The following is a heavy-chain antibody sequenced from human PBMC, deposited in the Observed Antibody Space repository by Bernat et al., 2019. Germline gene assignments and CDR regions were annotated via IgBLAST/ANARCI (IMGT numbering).Heavy chain of an antibody. CDR3: GREGRYSSGDY. CDR2: RKQDGREK. J-gene: IGHJ4*02. D-gene: IGHD6-19*01. Sequence: EVQLVESGGGLVQPGGALRRSCVASGVTFSNYWMSCVRQVPGKGLEWVANRKQDGREKYSVDSVKGRLTISRDNATTSLYLQMDSLRAEDTAVYYCGREGRYSSGDYWGQGTLVTVSS. V-gene: IGHV3-7*04. CDR1: GVTFSNYW.